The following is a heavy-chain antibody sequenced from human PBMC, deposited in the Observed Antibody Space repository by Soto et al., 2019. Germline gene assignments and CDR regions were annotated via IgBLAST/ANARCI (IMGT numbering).Heavy chain of an antibody. Sequence: QVQLQESGPGLVKPSQTLSLTCTVSGGSISSGGYYWSWIRQHPGKGLEWIGSIYYSGSTYDNPSLMRRVTSSGDTSKNQLSLKLSAVTAAEAAVYYCARGVLHWGQGALVTGCS. CDR3: ARGVLH. V-gene: IGHV4-31*03. CDR1: GGSISSGGYY. J-gene: IGHJ4*02. D-gene: IGHD3-16*01. CDR2: IYYSGST.